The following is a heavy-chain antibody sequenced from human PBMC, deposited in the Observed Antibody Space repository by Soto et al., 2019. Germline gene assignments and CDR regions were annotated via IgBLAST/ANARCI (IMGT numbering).Heavy chain of an antibody. CDR3: VRDLDGSGSYYTDY. V-gene: IGHV1-18*01. CDR1: GYNFINYG. D-gene: IGHD3-10*01. J-gene: IGHJ4*02. Sequence: QVHLVQSGVEVKKPGASVKVSCKASGYNFINYGITWVRQAPGQGLEWMGWIRVHKGNTNYAQKFKGRVTMSTDTSTSTAYMELRSLRPDDTDVYYCVRDLDGSGSYYTDYWGPGTLVIVSS. CDR2: IRVHKGNT.